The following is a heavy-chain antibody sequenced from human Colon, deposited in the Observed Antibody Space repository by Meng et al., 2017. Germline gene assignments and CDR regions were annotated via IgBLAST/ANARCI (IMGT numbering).Heavy chain of an antibody. CDR3: VRHNGDSDFDY. Sequence: QVQLVQSGSELTKPGASVKVSCKASGYSFRTYAINWVRQAPGQGLQWMGWINMYTGDPSYVEGFAGRFVFSLDISVSTAYLQISSLKAEYTAVYFCVRHNGDSDFDYWGQGTLVTVSS. CDR2: INMYTGDP. D-gene: IGHD2-21*02. J-gene: IGHJ4*02. CDR1: GYSFRTYA. V-gene: IGHV7-4-1*02.